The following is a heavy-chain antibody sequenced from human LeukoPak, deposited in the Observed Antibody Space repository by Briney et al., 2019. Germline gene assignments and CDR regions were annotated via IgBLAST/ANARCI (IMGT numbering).Heavy chain of an antibody. CDR3: ARDSSGPDY. CDR1: GFTFSSFW. J-gene: IGHJ4*02. V-gene: IGHV3-7*01. D-gene: IGHD6-19*01. Sequence: GGSLRLSCAASGFTFSSFWMSWVRQAPGKGLEWVANIKQDGSEKNYVDSVKGRFTISRDNAKNSLFLRMNSLRAEDTAVYFCARDSSGPDYWGQGTLVTVSS. CDR2: IKQDGSEK.